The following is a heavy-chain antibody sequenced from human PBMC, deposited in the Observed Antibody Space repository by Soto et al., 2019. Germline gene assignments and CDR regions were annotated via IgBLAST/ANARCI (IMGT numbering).Heavy chain of an antibody. CDR1: GGTFSNYA. CDR3: AVGSVDIVPTGMKPFDP. J-gene: IGHJ5*02. Sequence: QVQLVQSGAEVKKPGSSVKVSCKASGGTFSNYAISWVRQAPGPGREWMGGIIPIFGTANYAQKFQGRVTITADESTSTAYMELSSLRSEDTAIYYCAVGSVDIVPTGMKPFDPWGQGTLVTVSS. V-gene: IGHV1-69*12. D-gene: IGHD5-12*01. CDR2: IIPIFGTA.